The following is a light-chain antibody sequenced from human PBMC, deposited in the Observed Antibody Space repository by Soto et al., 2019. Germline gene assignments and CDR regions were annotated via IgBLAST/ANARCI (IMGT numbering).Light chain of an antibody. CDR3: HHYGNAPPYT. Sequence: EIVLTQSPGTQSLSPGERATLSCRARQSVSSRSLAWYQPKPGQAPRLLIYGASSRATGIPDRFRGSGSGTDFNLTVSRLEPEEVGVYYCHHYGNAPPYTFGQRTKLEI. V-gene: IGKV3-20*01. J-gene: IGKJ2*01. CDR1: QSVSSRS. CDR2: GAS.